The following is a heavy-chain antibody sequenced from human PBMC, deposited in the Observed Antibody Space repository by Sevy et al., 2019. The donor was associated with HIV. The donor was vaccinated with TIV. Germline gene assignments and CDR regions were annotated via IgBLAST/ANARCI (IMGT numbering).Heavy chain of an antibody. V-gene: IGHV2-5*02. CDR2: IYWDDDK. CDR3: AHTITMVQGSTEDYYYGMDV. D-gene: IGHD3-10*01. J-gene: IGHJ6*02. CDR1: GFSLSTSGVG. Sequence: SGPTLVNPTQTLTLTCTFSGFSLSTSGVGVGWIRQPPGKALEWLALIYWDDDKRYSPSLKRRLTITKDTSKNQVVLTMTSMEPVDTATYYSAHTITMVQGSTEDYYYGMDVWGQGTTVTVSS.